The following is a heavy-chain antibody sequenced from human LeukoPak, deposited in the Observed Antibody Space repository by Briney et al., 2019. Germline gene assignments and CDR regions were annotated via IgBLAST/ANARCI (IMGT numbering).Heavy chain of an antibody. CDR3: ARALGPQRITMVRGVKWFDP. Sequence: SGTLCLTCAVSGGSISSYYWSWIRQPPGKGLEWVAEINHSGSTKYNPYPKSRVTTSSETTTNKSPLKLSSVNAADTAVYYCARALGPQRITMVRGVKWFDPWGQGTLVTVSS. D-gene: IGHD3-10*01. CDR1: GGSISSYY. V-gene: IGHV4-34*01. CDR2: INHSGST. J-gene: IGHJ5*02.